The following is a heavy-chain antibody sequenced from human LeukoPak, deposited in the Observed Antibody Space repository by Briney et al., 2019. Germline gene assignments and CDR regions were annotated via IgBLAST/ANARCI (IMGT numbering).Heavy chain of an antibody. CDR1: GGSISSSNW. CDR3: ASRGVVITSAAFDI. D-gene: IGHD3-22*01. CDR2: IYHSGST. V-gene: IGHV4-4*02. Sequence: SGTLSLTFAVSGGSISSSNWWSWVRQPPGKGLEWIGEIYHSGSTNYNPSLKSRVTISVDKSKNQFSLRLSSVTAADTAVYYCASRGVVITSAAFDIWGQGTMVTVSS. J-gene: IGHJ3*02.